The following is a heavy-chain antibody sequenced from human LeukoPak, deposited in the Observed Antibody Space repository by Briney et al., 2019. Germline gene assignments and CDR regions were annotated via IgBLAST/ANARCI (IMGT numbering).Heavy chain of an antibody. J-gene: IGHJ4*02. CDR1: GVTFSSYA. V-gene: IGHV3-23*01. Sequence: GGSLRLSCAASGVTFSSYAMNWVRQGPGKGLEWVSAISGSGGSTYYADSVKGRFTISRDNSKNTLYLQMNSLRAEDTAVYYCAKDRGALYYYFDYWGQGTLVTVSS. CDR3: AKDRGALYYYFDY. D-gene: IGHD3-16*01. CDR2: ISGSGGST.